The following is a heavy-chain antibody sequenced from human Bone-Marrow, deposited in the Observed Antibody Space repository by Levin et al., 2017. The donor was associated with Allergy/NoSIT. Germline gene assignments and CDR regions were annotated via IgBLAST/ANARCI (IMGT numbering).Heavy chain of an antibody. CDR1: GFIFSNYA. CDR3: ARDLRTYDILTGYSKPSDY. Sequence: PGGSLRLSCSVSGFIFSNYAIHWVRQAPGKGLEWVALISYDGSEDYYADSVKGRFTISRDDSRDTVDLQMVNLTPEDTAIYYCARDLRTYDILTGYSKPSDYWGQGTVVTVSS. V-gene: IGHV3-30*04. J-gene: IGHJ4*02. CDR2: ISYDGSED. D-gene: IGHD3-9*01.